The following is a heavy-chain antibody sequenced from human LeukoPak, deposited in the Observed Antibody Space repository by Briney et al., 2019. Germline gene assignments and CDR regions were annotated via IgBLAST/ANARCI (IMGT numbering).Heavy chain of an antibody. V-gene: IGHV3-33*08. Sequence: GGSLRLSCAASGFTFSNYGMHWVRQAPGKGLEWVAFIRYDGDSTHYADSVKGRFSISRDNAKNSLFLQMNSLRAEDTAVYYCARLPAYCSSTSCYYDYWGQGTLVTVSS. D-gene: IGHD2-2*01. CDR3: ARLPAYCSSTSCYYDY. J-gene: IGHJ4*02. CDR2: IRYDGDST. CDR1: GFTFSNYG.